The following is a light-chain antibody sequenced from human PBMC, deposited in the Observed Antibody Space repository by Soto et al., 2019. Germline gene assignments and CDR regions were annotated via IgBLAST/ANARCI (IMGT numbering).Light chain of an antibody. V-gene: IGLV3-21*04. CDR3: QVWDSRSDHRV. CDR1: NIGSKS. CDR2: YDS. Sequence: SYELTQPPSVSVAPGKTARITCGGNNIGSKSVHWYQQKPGQAPVLVIYYDSDRPSGIPERFSGSNSGNTATLTISRVEAGEEADYYCQVWDSRSDHRVFGGGTKLTVL. J-gene: IGLJ2*01.